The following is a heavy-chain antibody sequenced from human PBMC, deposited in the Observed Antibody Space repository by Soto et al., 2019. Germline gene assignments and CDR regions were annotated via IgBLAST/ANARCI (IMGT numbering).Heavy chain of an antibody. V-gene: IGHV3-23*01. CDR3: AEDRQYPRNSFDY. J-gene: IGHJ4*02. D-gene: IGHD4-4*01. CDR2: ISGSGDAT. Sequence: EVQLLESGGGLVQPGGSLRLSCEASGFTFWTYSMSWVRQAPRKGLEWVSGISGSGDATYYTDSVKGRFTVSRDNSKDTMLLQLNTLRGEDTAVYYYAEDRQYPRNSFDYWGQGTLVTVSS. CDR1: GFTFWTYS.